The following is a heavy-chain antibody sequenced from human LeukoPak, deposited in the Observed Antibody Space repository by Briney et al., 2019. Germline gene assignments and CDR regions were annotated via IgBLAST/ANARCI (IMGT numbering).Heavy chain of an antibody. CDR2: IYYSGST. D-gene: IGHD2-2*01. CDR1: GGSISSSSYY. CDR3: ARGAEVYCSSTSCYGAGLDI. V-gene: IGHV4-39*07. J-gene: IGHJ3*02. Sequence: PSETLSLTCTVSGGSISSSSYYWGWIRQPPGKGLEWIGSIYYSGSTYYNPSLKSRVTISVDTSKNQFSLKLSSVTAADTAVYYCARGAEVYCSSTSCYGAGLDIWGQGTMVTVSS.